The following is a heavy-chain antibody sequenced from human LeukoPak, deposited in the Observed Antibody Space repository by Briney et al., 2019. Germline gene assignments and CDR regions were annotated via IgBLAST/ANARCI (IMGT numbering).Heavy chain of an antibody. Sequence: GGSLRLSCAAAGFTFSTYWMHWVRHAPGTGLVWVSLINSDGSSTNYADSVKGRFTISRDNAKNTLYLQMNSLRAEDTAVYYCATDVPAVTIFGYWGQGTLVTVSS. V-gene: IGHV3-74*01. J-gene: IGHJ4*02. D-gene: IGHD2-2*01. CDR2: INSDGSST. CDR1: GFTFSTYW. CDR3: ATDVPAVTIFGY.